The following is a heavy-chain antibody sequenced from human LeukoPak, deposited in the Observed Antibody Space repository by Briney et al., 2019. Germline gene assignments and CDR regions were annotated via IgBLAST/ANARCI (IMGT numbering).Heavy chain of an antibody. CDR3: ARIDRAVAGTIDY. CDR2: IYYSGST. Sequence: SETLSLTCTVSGGSISGDHWNWIRQPPGKGLEWIGYIYYSGSTNYNPSLKSRVTMSVDTSKNQFSLKLSSVTAADTAVYYCARIDRAVAGTIDYWGQGTLVTVSS. D-gene: IGHD6-19*01. J-gene: IGHJ4*02. CDR1: GGSISGDH. V-gene: IGHV4-59*08.